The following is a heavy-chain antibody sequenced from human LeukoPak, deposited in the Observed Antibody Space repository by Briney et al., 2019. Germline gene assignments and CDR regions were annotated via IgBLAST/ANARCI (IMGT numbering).Heavy chain of an antibody. CDR3: ARLISGVGYFDY. V-gene: IGHV4-59*08. D-gene: IGHD3-10*01. CDR2: IYYSGST. CDR1: GGSISSYY. J-gene: IGHJ4*02. Sequence: KSSETLSLTCTVSGGSISSYYWSWIRQPPGKGLEWIGYIYYSGSTNYNPSLKSRVTISVDTSKNQFSLKLSSVTAADTAVYYCARLISGVGYFDYWGQGILVTVSS.